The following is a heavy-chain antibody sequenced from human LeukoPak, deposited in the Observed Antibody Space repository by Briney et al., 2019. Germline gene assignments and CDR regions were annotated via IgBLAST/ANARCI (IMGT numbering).Heavy chain of an antibody. Sequence: ASVKVSCKASGFTFTSYYMHWVRQAPGQGLEWMGWINPNSGGTNYAQKFQGRVTMTRDTSISTAYMELSRLRSDDTAVYYCARDLAPYSSGWYQLLDKMDNWFDPWGQGTLVTVSS. D-gene: IGHD6-19*01. CDR2: INPNSGGT. CDR3: ARDLAPYSSGWYQLLDKMDNWFDP. CDR1: GFTFTSYY. V-gene: IGHV1-2*02. J-gene: IGHJ5*02.